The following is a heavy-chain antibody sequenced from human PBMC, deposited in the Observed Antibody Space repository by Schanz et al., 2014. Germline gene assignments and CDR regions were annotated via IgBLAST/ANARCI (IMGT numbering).Heavy chain of an antibody. Sequence: QVQLVESGGGVVQPGGSLRLSCAASGFTFSNYGLHWVRQAPGKGLEWVAFIRYNGINEYYADSVKGRFTISRDNSKNTLYLQMNSLRAEDTAVYYCAKDDTQVNGMDVWGQGTTVTVSS. CDR1: GFTFSNYG. CDR2: IRYNGINE. V-gene: IGHV3-30*02. CDR3: AKDDTQVNGMDV. J-gene: IGHJ6*02.